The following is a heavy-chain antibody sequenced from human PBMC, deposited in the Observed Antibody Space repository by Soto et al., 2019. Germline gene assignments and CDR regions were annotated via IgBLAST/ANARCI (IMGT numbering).Heavy chain of an antibody. CDR3: VRGCHVWWRRCIAAAEAPSGSHPYGMDV. CDR2: IIPIFGTA. V-gene: IGHV1-69*13. D-gene: IGHD6-13*01. CDR1: GGTFSSYA. J-gene: IGHJ6*02. Sequence: RASVKVSCKASGGTFSSYAISWVRQAPGQGLEWMGGIIPIFGTANYAQKFQGRVTITADESTSTAYMELSSLRSEDTAVYYCVRGCHVWWRRCIAAAEAPSGSHPYGMDVWGQGTTVTVSS.